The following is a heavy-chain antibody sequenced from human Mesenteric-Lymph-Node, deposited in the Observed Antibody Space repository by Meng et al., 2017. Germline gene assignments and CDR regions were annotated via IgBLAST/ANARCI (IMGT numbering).Heavy chain of an antibody. V-gene: IGHV3-7*03. D-gene: IGHD3-10*01. CDR3: ARVPLLYYGSGSSDVYYGMDV. J-gene: IGHJ6*02. CDR2: IKQDGSEK. Sequence: GESLKISCAASGFTFSNAWMSWVRQAPGKGLEWVANIKQDGSEKYYMDSVKGRFIISRDNAENSLYLQMNSLRSEDTAVYYCARVPLLYYGSGSSDVYYGMDVWGQGTTVTVSS. CDR1: GFTFSNAW.